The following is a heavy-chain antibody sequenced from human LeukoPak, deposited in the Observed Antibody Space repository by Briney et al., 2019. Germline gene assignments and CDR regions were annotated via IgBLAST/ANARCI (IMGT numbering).Heavy chain of an antibody. V-gene: IGHV3-9*01. J-gene: IGHJ4*02. D-gene: IGHD3-22*01. Sequence: GGSLRLSCAASGFTFDDYAMHWVRQAPGKGLEWVSGISWNSGSIGYADSVKGRFTISRDNAKNSLYLQMNSLRAEDTAVYYCARDLNDSSGYCFDYWGQGTLVTVSS. CDR3: ARDLNDSSGYCFDY. CDR1: GFTFDDYA. CDR2: ISWNSGSI.